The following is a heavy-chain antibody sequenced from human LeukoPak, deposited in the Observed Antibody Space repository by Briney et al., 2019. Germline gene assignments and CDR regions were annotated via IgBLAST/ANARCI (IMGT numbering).Heavy chain of an antibody. CDR1: GFTFDDYG. CDR3: ARLGYCSSTSCYDD. CDR2: INWNGGST. V-gene: IGHV3-20*04. D-gene: IGHD2-2*01. J-gene: IGHJ4*02. Sequence: PGGSLRLSCAASGFTFDDYGMSWVRQAPGKGLEWVSGINWNGGSTGYADSVKGRFTISRDKAKNSLYLQMNSLRAEDTALYYCARLGYCSSTSCYDDWGQGTLVTVSS.